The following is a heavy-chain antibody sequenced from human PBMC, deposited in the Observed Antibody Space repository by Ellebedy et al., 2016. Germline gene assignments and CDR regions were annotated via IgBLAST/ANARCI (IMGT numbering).Heavy chain of an antibody. Sequence: ASVKVSXXASGYTFTSYGISWVRQAPGQGLEWMGWISAYNGNTNYAQKLQGRVTMTTDTSTSTAYMELRSLRSDDTAVYYCARGQGQLGVLTPDYWGQGTLVTVSS. J-gene: IGHJ4*02. CDR2: ISAYNGNT. CDR1: GYTFTSYG. CDR3: ARGQGQLGVLTPDY. D-gene: IGHD6-6*01. V-gene: IGHV1-18*01.